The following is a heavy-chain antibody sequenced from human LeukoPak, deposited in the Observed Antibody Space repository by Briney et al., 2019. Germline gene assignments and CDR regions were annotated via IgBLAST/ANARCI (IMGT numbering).Heavy chain of an antibody. CDR2: ISDNGGST. Sequence: GGSLRLSCAASGFTFSSYAMSWVRQAPGKGLEWVSTISDNGGSTYYADSVKGRFTISRDNSKNTLYLQMNSLRVEDTAIYYCGASRQYVGAFDIWGQGTLVSVSS. J-gene: IGHJ3*02. V-gene: IGHV3-23*01. D-gene: IGHD3-16*01. CDR1: GFTFSSYA. CDR3: GASRQYVGAFDI.